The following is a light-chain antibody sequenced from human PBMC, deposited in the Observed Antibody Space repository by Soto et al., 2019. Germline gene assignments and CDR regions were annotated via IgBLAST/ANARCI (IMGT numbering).Light chain of an antibody. CDR1: QSISDT. CDR2: GAS. J-gene: IGKJ1*01. V-gene: IGKV3-20*01. CDR3: QQYGSSPPRT. Sequence: EIVLTQSPGTLSLSPGERATLSCRASQSISDTLAWYQQKPGQAPRLLIYGASTRAPGFPARFSGSGSGTDFTLIISRLEPEDFAVYYCQQYGSSPPRTFGQGTKVDI.